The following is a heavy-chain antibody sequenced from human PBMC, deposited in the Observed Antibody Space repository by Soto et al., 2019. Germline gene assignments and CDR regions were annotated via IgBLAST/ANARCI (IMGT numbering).Heavy chain of an antibody. J-gene: IGHJ5*02. CDR3: TRGIQLWS. Sequence: QVQLVQSGAEVKKPGSSVKVSCKASGGTFGNYALTWVRQAPGQGLEWMGGIIPLSGTPNYAQKFQGRVTITADKSTTTVYMELSSLRSEDTAVYYCTRGIQLWSWGQGTLVTVSS. CDR1: GGTFGNYA. D-gene: IGHD5-18*01. V-gene: IGHV1-69*06. CDR2: IIPLSGTP.